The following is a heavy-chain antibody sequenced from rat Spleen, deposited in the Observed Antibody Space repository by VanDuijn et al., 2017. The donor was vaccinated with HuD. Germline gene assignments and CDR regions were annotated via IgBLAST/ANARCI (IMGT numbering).Heavy chain of an antibody. Sequence: EVQLVESGGGLVQPGRSLKLSCAASGFTFSSFAMAWVRQAPKKGLEWVATITSGGSNTYYPDSVKGRFTISRDNAKSTLYLQMDSLRSEDTATYYCAKDTTAGFDYWGQGVMVTVSS. V-gene: IGHV5-25*01. CDR3: AKDTTAGFDY. D-gene: IGHD2-1*01. CDR2: ITSGGSNT. J-gene: IGHJ2*01. CDR1: GFTFSSFA.